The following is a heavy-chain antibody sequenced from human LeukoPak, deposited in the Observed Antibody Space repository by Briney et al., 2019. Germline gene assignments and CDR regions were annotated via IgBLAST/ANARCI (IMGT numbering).Heavy chain of an antibody. J-gene: IGHJ4*02. CDR3: TSRDGYNGDLDY. D-gene: IGHD5-24*01. CDR2: IRSKANSYAT. V-gene: IGHV3-73*01. CDR1: GFTFSGSA. Sequence: PGGSLRLSCAASGFTFSGSAMHWVRQASGKGLGWVGRIRSKANSYATAYAASVKGRFTISRDDSKTTAYLQMNSLKTEDTAVYYCTSRDGYNGDLDYWGQGTLVTVSS.